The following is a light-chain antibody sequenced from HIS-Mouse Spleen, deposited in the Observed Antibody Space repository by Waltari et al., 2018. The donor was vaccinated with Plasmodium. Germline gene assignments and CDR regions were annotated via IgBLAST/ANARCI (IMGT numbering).Light chain of an antibody. CDR1: VLANKY. CDR3: YSAADNNRV. Sequence: SYELTQPSSVSVSPGQTARITRSGDVLANKYARWFQQQPGQAPALVIYKDSERPSGIPERFSGSSSGTTVTLTISGAQVEDEADYYCYSAADNNRVFGGGTKLTVL. CDR2: KDS. J-gene: IGLJ3*02. V-gene: IGLV3-27*01.